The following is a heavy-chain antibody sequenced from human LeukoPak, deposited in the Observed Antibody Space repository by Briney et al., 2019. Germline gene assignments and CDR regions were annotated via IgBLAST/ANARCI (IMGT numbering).Heavy chain of an antibody. D-gene: IGHD3-10*01. V-gene: IGHV4-39*07. CDR1: GGPISSSSYY. CDR3: ARHEGSGSYWVEDY. J-gene: IGHJ4*02. Sequence: PSETLSLTCTVSGGPISSSSYYWGWIRQPPGKGLEWIGSIYYSGSTYYNPSLKSRVTISVDTSKNQFSLKLSSVTAADTAVYYCARHEGSGSYWVEDYWGQGTLVTVSS. CDR2: IYYSGST.